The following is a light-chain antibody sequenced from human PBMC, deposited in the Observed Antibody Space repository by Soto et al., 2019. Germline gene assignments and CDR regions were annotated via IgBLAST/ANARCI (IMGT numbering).Light chain of an antibody. V-gene: IGKV1-33*01. Sequence: IQMTQSPSSLSAALGDRVTITFQASQDISNYLNWYQQKPGKAPKLLIYDASNLGTGVPSRFSGSGSGTDFTFTISSLQPEDIATYYCQQYDNLSFGPGTNVDI. J-gene: IGKJ3*01. CDR3: QQYDNLS. CDR2: DAS. CDR1: QDISNY.